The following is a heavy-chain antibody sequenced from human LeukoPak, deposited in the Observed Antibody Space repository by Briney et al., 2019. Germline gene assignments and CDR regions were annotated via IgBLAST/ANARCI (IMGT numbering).Heavy chain of an antibody. D-gene: IGHD3-10*01. CDR2: QDGIEK. Sequence: QDGIEKYFVDSVEGRFAISRDNAKNSLYLQMNSLRAEDTAVYYCAREAMVRGVPDAFDIWGQGTMVTVSS. CDR3: AREAMVRGVPDAFDI. V-gene: IGHV3-7*01. J-gene: IGHJ3*02.